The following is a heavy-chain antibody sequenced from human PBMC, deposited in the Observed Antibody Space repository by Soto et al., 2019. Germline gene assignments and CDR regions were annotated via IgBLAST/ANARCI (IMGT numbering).Heavy chain of an antibody. CDR2: IYSSGST. D-gene: IGHD3-22*01. Sequence: PSETLSLTCTVSGGPISPYYWSWIRQPAGKGLEWTGRIYSSGSTNYNSPLKSRVSMSLDTARNQISLKVKSVTAADTAVYYCAREGGYFDSSGSGVYHYYGVDVWGRGTTVTVSS. CDR1: GGPISPYY. CDR3: AREGGYFDSSGSGVYHYYGVDV. J-gene: IGHJ6*02. V-gene: IGHV4-4*07.